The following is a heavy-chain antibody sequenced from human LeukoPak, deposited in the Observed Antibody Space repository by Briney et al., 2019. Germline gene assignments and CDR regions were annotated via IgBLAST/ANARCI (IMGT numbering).Heavy chain of an antibody. CDR1: GFSFSRYA. J-gene: IGHJ3*01. V-gene: IGHV3-30*07. CDR3: ARDPNGDYIGAFEF. Sequence: GGSLRLSCTASGFSFSRYAMSWVRQAPGKGPEWVALISYDGNSPYYADSVKGRFTISRDNSKSTLYLQMNSLRAEDTAQYFCARDPNGDYIGAFEFWGRGTVVTVSS. CDR2: ISYDGNSP. D-gene: IGHD4-17*01.